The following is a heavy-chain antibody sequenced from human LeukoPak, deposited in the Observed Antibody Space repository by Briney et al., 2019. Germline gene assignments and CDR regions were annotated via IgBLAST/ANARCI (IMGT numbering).Heavy chain of an antibody. V-gene: IGHV4-34*01. CDR3: ARGWWLDY. J-gene: IGHJ4*02. D-gene: IGHD2-8*02. CDR1: GGSISSYY. CDR2: INHSGST. Sequence: KPSETLSLTCTVSGGSISSYYWSWIRQPPGKGLEWIGEINHSGSTNYNPSLKSRVTISVDTSKNQFSLKLSSVTAADTAVYYCARGWWLDYWGQGTLVTVSS.